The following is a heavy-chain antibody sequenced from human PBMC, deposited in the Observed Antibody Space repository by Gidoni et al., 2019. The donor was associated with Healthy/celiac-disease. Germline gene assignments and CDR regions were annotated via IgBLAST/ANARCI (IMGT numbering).Heavy chain of an antibody. J-gene: IGHJ4*02. CDR3: ARDLKGDYVWGSYRYRDY. CDR1: GFTFSSSS. D-gene: IGHD3-16*02. CDR2: IRSSSSTI. Sequence: EVQLVESGGGLVQPGGSLRLSCAASGFTFSSSSMNWVRQAPGRGLEWVSYIRSSSSTIYYADSVKGRCTISRDNAKNSLYLQMNSLRAEDTAVYYCARDLKGDYVWGSYRYRDYWGQGTLVTVSS. V-gene: IGHV3-48*04.